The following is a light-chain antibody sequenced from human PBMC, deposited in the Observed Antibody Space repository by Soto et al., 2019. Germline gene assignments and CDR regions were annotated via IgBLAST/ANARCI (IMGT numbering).Light chain of an antibody. CDR2: DVS. Sequence: QSALTQPRSVSGSPGQSVTISCTGTSSDVGGYNYVSWYQQHPGKAPKLMIYDVSKRPSGVPDRFSGAKSGNTASLTSSGPQAEDEADYYCCSYAGSSTYVVFSGGTKLTVL. J-gene: IGLJ2*01. V-gene: IGLV2-11*01. CDR1: SSDVGGYNY. CDR3: CSYAGSSTYVV.